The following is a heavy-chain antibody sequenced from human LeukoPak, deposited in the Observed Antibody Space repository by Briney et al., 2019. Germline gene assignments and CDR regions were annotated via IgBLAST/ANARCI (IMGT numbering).Heavy chain of an antibody. Sequence: ASVKVSCKASGYTFTSYAMNWVRQAPGQGLEWMGWINTNTGNPTYAQGFTGRFVFSLDTSVSTAYLQISSLKAEDTAVYYCARDASSVGYSGYDPVYYFDYWGQGTLVTVSS. CDR2: INTNTGNP. D-gene: IGHD5-12*01. V-gene: IGHV7-4-1*02. CDR3: ARDASSVGYSGYDPVYYFDY. J-gene: IGHJ4*02. CDR1: GYTFTSYA.